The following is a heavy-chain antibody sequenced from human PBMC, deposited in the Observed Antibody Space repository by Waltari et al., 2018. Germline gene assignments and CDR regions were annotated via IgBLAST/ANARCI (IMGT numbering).Heavy chain of an antibody. V-gene: IGHV1-2*02. CDR2: SNPNSGGT. CDR3: AVPLGYCSSTSCYASDY. Sequence: QVQLVQSGAEVKKPGASVKVSCKASGYTFTGYYMHWVRQAPGQGLEWMGWSNPNSGGTNYVRKFQGRVTMTRDTSISTAYMELSRLRSDDTAVYYCAVPLGYCSSTSCYASDYWGQGTLVTVSS. CDR1: GYTFTGYY. D-gene: IGHD2-2*01. J-gene: IGHJ4*02.